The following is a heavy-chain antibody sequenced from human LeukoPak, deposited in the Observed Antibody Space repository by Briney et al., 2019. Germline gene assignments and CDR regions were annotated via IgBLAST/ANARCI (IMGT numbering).Heavy chain of an antibody. CDR1: GYSLTSYD. CDR2: MNSNSGNT. J-gene: IGHJ6*02. V-gene: IGHV1-8*01. CDR3: ARGGALVRGVAILYGMDV. D-gene: IGHD3-10*01. Sequence: ASVKVSFRASGYSLTSYDINWVRQAAGQGLEWVGWMNSNSGNTGYARKFQGRVTLTRDTSINTAYVEVNSLTSEDTAVYYCARGGALVRGVAILYGMDVWGQGTTVTVSS.